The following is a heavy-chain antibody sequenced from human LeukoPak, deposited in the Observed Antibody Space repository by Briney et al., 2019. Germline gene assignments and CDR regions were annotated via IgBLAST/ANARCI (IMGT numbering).Heavy chain of an antibody. CDR3: ARGSSGWPLDY. Sequence: GGSLRLSCAASGFTFSSYAMHWVRQAPGKGLGWVAVISYDGSNKYYADSVKGRFTISRDNSKNTLYLQMNSLRAEDTAVYYCARGSSGWPLDYWGQGTLVTVSS. CDR2: ISYDGSNK. V-gene: IGHV3-30-3*01. D-gene: IGHD6-19*01. CDR1: GFTFSSYA. J-gene: IGHJ4*02.